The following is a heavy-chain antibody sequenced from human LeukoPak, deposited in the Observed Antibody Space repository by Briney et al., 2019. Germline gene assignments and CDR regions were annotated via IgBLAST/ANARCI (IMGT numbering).Heavy chain of an antibody. CDR2: IKQGGSIK. J-gene: IGHJ3*02. CDR3: ARAGGTYYGIAFDI. Sequence: PGGSLRLSCAASGFTFSSYYISCVRQAPGKGLEWVANIKQGGSIKYYVDSVKGRFTISRENAKNSLYLQMNSMRAEDTAVYYCARAGGTYYGIAFDIWGQGTMVTVSS. D-gene: IGHD1-26*01. CDR1: GFTFSSYY. V-gene: IGHV3-7*01.